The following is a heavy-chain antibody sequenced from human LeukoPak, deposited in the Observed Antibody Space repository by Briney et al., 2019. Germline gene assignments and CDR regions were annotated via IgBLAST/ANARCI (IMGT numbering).Heavy chain of an antibody. V-gene: IGHV3-23*01. Sequence: GGSLRLSCTASGFTFSSYAMSWVRQAPGKGLEWVSAISGSGGSTYYADSVKDRFTISRDNSKNTLYLQMSSLRAEDTAVYYCAKAVADTIYYFDYWGQGTLVTVSS. CDR1: GFTFSSYA. CDR2: ISGSGGST. D-gene: IGHD6-19*01. CDR3: AKAVADTIYYFDY. J-gene: IGHJ4*02.